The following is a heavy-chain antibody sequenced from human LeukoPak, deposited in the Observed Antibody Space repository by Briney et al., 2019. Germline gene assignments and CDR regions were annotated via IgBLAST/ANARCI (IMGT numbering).Heavy chain of an antibody. D-gene: IGHD5-12*01. CDR1: RFTFSSYA. CDR3: ARGGYSTSYYFDY. CDR2: ISSSSSYI. V-gene: IGHV3-21*01. J-gene: IGHJ4*02. Sequence: PGGSLRLSCAASRFTFSSYAMNWVRQAPGKGLEWVSSISSSSSYIYYADSVKGRFTISRDNAKNSLYLQMNCLRAEDTAVYYCARGGYSTSYYFDYWGQGTLVTVSS.